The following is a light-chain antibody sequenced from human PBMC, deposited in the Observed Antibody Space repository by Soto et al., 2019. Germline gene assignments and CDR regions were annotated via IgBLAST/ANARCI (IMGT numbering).Light chain of an antibody. Sequence: DIQMTQSPSSLSASVGDRVTITCRASQSIISYLNWYQQRPGKAPNLLIYDATRLHSGVPPRFSGSGYGTDFTLTITSLQLEDFATYYCQQSDVSPRTIGQGTNVDIK. V-gene: IGKV1-39*01. CDR3: QQSDVSPRT. CDR1: QSIISY. CDR2: DAT. J-gene: IGKJ1*01.